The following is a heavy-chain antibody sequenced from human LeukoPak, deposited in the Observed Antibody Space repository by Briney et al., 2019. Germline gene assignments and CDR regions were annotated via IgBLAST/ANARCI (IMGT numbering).Heavy chain of an antibody. CDR1: GFTFSSYS. CDR2: ISSSSSYT. CDR3: ARVPSTSHAFDI. Sequence: GGSLRLSCAASGFTFSSYSMNWVRQAPGKGLEWVSSISSSSSYTYYADSVKGRFTISRDNAKNSLYLQMNSLRAEDTAVYYCARVPSTSHAFDIWGQGTMVTVSS. V-gene: IGHV3-21*01. J-gene: IGHJ3*02.